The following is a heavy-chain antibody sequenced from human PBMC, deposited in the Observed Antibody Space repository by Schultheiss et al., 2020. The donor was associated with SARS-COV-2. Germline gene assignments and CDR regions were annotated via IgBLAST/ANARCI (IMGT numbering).Heavy chain of an antibody. CDR1: GGSISSGGYY. V-gene: IGHV4-61*08. D-gene: IGHD3-3*01. CDR3: ARSYDFWSGYGFDY. CDR2: INHSGST. J-gene: IGHJ4*02. Sequence: SQTLSLTCTVSGGSISSGGYYWSWIRQHPGKGLEWIGEINHSGSTNYNPSLKSRVTISLDTSKNQFSLKLSSVTAADTAVYYCARSYDFWSGYGFDYWGQGTLVTVSS.